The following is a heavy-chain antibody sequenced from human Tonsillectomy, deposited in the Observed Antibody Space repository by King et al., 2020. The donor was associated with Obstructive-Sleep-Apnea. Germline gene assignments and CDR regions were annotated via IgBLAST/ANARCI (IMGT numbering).Heavy chain of an antibody. Sequence: VQLVEAGGGLVQTGGSLRLSFAASGFTFSEHYIDWVRQAPGKGPEWVGRIKNKDNKYTTEYAASVKGRFTLSRDDSQNSLYLQMNSLRTEDTAVYYCAKDLGSPIVGTQWGQGTPVTV. CDR1: GFTFSEHY. D-gene: IGHD1-26*01. J-gene: IGHJ4*02. V-gene: IGHV3-72*01. CDR3: AKDLGSPIVGTQ. CDR2: IKNKDNKYTT.